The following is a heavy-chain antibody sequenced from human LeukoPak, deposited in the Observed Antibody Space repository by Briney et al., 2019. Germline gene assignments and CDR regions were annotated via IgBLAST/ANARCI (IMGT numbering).Heavy chain of an antibody. J-gene: IGHJ5*02. V-gene: IGHV1-69*13. Sequence: SVKVSCKASGYTFTGYYMHWVRQAPGQGLEWMGGIIPIFGTANYAQKFQGRVTITADESTSTAYMELSSLRSEDTAVYYCAREVSRITIFGVVMSRNWFDPWGQGTLVTVSS. D-gene: IGHD3-3*01. CDR3: AREVSRITIFGVVMSRNWFDP. CDR2: IIPIFGTA. CDR1: GYTFTGYY.